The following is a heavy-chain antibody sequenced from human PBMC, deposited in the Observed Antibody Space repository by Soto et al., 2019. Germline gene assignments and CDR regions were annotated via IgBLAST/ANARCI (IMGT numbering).Heavy chain of an antibody. Sequence: SETLSLTCTVSGGSISSSSYYWGWIRQPPGKGLEWIGSIYYSGSTYYNPSLKSRVTISVDTSKNQFSLKLSSVTAADTAVYYCARSVGVFSLGWDWYFDLWGRGTLVTVSS. J-gene: IGHJ2*01. D-gene: IGHD3-22*01. CDR1: GGSISSSSYY. V-gene: IGHV4-39*01. CDR2: IYYSGST. CDR3: ARSVGVFSLGWDWYFDL.